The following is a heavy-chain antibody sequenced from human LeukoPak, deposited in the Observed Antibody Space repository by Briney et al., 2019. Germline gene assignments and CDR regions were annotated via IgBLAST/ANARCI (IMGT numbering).Heavy chain of an antibody. V-gene: IGHV4-34*01. CDR2: INHSGST. D-gene: IGHD6-13*01. J-gene: IGHJ4*02. CDR3: ARGIAAAGGVDY. Sequence: SETLSLTCTVSGGSISGYYWSWIRQPPGKGLEWIGEINHSGSTNYNPSLKSRVTISVDTSKNQFSLKLSSVTAADTAVYYCARGIAAAGGVDYWGQGTLVTVSS. CDR1: GGSISGYY.